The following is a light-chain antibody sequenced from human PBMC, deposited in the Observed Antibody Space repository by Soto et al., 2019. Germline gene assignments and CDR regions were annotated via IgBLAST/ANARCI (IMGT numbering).Light chain of an antibody. Sequence: THMTKSPSTLSTSIGDRLTVTCRASRSLCIWLAWYQQTPEKAPKRLIYKASTLRSWLPSRCIGSGYWTEFTLTITSLQPDDVATYSCHQYNRFPRTFGQGTKVDIK. CDR2: KAS. CDR3: HQYNRFPRT. CDR1: RSLCIW. J-gene: IGKJ1*01. V-gene: IGKV1-5*03.